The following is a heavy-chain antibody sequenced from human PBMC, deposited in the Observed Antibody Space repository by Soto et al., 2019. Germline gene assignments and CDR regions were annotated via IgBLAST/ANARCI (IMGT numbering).Heavy chain of an antibody. J-gene: IGHJ3*02. Sequence: QVQLQESGPGLVKPSETLSLTCTVSGGSISSYYWSWIRQPPGKGLEWIGYIYYSGSTNYNPSLKSRVTISVDTAKNQFSLQLRSVTAADTAVYYCARLVPEGGDAFDIWGQGTMVTVSS. V-gene: IGHV4-59*08. CDR2: IYYSGST. CDR1: GGSISSYY. D-gene: IGHD2-15*01. CDR3: ARLVPEGGDAFDI.